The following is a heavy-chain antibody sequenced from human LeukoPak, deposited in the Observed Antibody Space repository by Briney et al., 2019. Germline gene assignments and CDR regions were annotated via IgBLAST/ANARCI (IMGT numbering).Heavy chain of an antibody. CDR2: IYYSGST. CDR1: GGSISTYY. D-gene: IGHD3-10*01. V-gene: IGHV4-59*01. CDR3: ARGPLMVRGPFDY. Sequence: SETLSLTCTVSGGSISTYYWSWIRQPPGKGLEWIGVIYYSGSTNQNPSLTSRVTISVDTSKNQFSLKLNSVTAADTAVYYCARGPLMVRGPFDYWGQGTLVTVSS. J-gene: IGHJ4*02.